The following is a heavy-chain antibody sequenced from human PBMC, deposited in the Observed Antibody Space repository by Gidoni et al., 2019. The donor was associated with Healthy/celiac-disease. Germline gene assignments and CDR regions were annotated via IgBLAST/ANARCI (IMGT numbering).Heavy chain of an antibody. D-gene: IGHD1-7*01. V-gene: IGHV3-23*01. CDR1: GLAFADYA. CDR2: ISGSGGSA. Sequence: EVQLLESGGGLLPPVGSLRPSCAASGLAFADYAMSWVRQAPGKGLGWVSAISGSGGSAYYADSGKGRFTISRDNSKNTLYLQMSSLGAEVTDVYYCAKGGWNYGSHYFDYGGQGTLVTVSS. CDR3: AKGGWNYGSHYFDY. J-gene: IGHJ4*02.